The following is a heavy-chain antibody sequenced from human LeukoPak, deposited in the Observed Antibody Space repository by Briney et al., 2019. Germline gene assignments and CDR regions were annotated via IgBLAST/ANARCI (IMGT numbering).Heavy chain of an antibody. V-gene: IGHV1-69*06. CDR3: ARDAQWELRAFDV. CDR1: GGRFKSYG. J-gene: IGHJ3*01. CDR2: NIPVFDRP. D-gene: IGHD1-26*01. Sequence: SVKVSCKTTGGRFKSYGFSWVRQAPGQGLEWMGGNIPVFDRPTYAQKFEGRVTITADKSTNTTYMEISSLTSDDTAVYYCARDAQWELRAFDVWGQGTMVIVSS.